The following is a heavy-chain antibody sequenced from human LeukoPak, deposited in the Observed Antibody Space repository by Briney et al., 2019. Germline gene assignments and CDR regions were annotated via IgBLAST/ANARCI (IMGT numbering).Heavy chain of an antibody. CDR3: ARFYYDSSGYLGAHNWFDP. D-gene: IGHD3-22*01. CDR2: IKQDGSEK. Sequence: GGSLRLSCAASGFTFSSYWMSWVRQAPGKGLEWVANIKQDGSEKYYVDSVKGRFTISRDNAKNSLYLQMNSLRAEDTAVYYCARFYYDSSGYLGAHNWFDPWGQGTLVTVSS. V-gene: IGHV3-7*01. CDR1: GFTFSSYW. J-gene: IGHJ5*02.